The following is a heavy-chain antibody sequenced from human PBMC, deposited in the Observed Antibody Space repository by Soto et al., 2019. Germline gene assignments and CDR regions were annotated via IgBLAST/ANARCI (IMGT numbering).Heavy chain of an antibody. Sequence: QVQLQESGPGLVKPSETLSLTCTVSGASITSYYWCWIRQPPVQGLESLGYIYYTGDTNSNPSLKGRLTISIDPSKNQFSLKLSSVTAADTAIYYCARYARIPDYWGQGTLVTVSS. CDR2: IYYTGDT. CDR3: ARYARIPDY. V-gene: IGHV4-59*01. J-gene: IGHJ4*02. D-gene: IGHD2-2*01. CDR1: GASITSYY.